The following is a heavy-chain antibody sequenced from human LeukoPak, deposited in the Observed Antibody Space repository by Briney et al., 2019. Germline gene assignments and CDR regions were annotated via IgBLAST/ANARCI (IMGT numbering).Heavy chain of an antibody. CDR1: GFTFSSYS. CDR2: ISSSSSTI. D-gene: IGHD3-10*01. CDR3: AASYGSGSYYNV. J-gene: IGHJ4*02. Sequence: GGSLRLSCAASGFTFSSYSMNWVRQAPGKGLEWVSYISSSSSTIYYADSVKGRFTISRDNAKNSLYLQMNSLIAEDTAVYYCAASYGSGSYYNVWGQGTLVTVSS. V-gene: IGHV3-48*01.